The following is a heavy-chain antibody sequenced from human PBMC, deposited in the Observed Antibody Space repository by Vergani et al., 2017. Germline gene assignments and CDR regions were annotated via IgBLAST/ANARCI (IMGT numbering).Heavy chain of an antibody. J-gene: IGHJ3*02. V-gene: IGHV1-58*02. CDR2: IVVGSGNT. CDR3: AAPSGIAAAGRGLDAFDI. Sequence: QMQLVQSGPEVKKPGTSVKVSCKASGFTFTSSAMQWVRLARGQRLEWIGWIVVGSGNTNYAQKFQERVTITRDMSTSTAYMELSSLRSEDTAVYYCAAPSGIAAAGRGLDAFDIWGQGTMVTVSS. D-gene: IGHD6-13*01. CDR1: GFTFTSSA.